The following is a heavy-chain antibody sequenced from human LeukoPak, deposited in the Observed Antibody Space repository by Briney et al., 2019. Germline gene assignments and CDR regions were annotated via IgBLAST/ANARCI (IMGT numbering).Heavy chain of an antibody. Sequence: GASVKVSCKASGYTFTSYDINWVRQATGQGLEWMGWMNPNSGNTGYAQKFQGRVTMTRNTSISTAYMELSSLRSEDTAVYYCARSGATRDGYGYAFDIWGQGTMVTVSS. CDR2: MNPNSGNT. D-gene: IGHD5-24*01. J-gene: IGHJ3*02. V-gene: IGHV1-8*01. CDR1: GYTFTSYD. CDR3: ARSGATRDGYGYAFDI.